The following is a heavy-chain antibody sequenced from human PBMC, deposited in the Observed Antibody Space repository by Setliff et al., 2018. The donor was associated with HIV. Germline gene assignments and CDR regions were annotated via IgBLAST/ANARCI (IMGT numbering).Heavy chain of an antibody. CDR2: IYYSGST. CDR3: AREIYGGNSRPFDY. Sequence: SETLSLTCTVSGGSISSHYWSWIRQPPGRGLEWIGYIYYSGSTNYNPSLKSRVTISVDTSKNQLSLKLSSVTAADTAVYYCAREIYGGNSRPFDYWGQGTLVTVSS. V-gene: IGHV4-59*11. CDR1: GGSISSHY. J-gene: IGHJ4*02. D-gene: IGHD4-17*01.